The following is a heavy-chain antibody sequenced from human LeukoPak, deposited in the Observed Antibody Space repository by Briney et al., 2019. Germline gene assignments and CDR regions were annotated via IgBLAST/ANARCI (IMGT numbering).Heavy chain of an antibody. J-gene: IGHJ4*02. CDR3: AKDLILAVVGRSFYDY. Sequence: ASVKVSCKVSGYTLTELSMHWVRQAPGKGLEWMGGFDPEDGETIYAQKFQGRVTMTEDTSTDTAYMELSSLRSEDTAVYYCAKDLILAVVGRSFYDYWGQGTLVTVSS. CDR2: FDPEDGET. D-gene: IGHD6-19*01. CDR1: GYTLTELS. V-gene: IGHV1-24*01.